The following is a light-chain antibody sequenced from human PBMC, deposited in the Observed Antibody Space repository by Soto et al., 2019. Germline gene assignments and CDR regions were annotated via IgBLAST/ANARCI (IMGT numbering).Light chain of an antibody. J-gene: IGKJ5*01. Sequence: DIPMTQSPSSLSASVGDRVTITCRASQSISNYLNWYQHKPGKAPTLLIYAASNSHSGVPSRFSGSGSGTDFTLTISSLQPEDFAIYYCQQSSHTPPITFGQGTRLEIK. CDR2: AAS. CDR3: QQSSHTPPIT. CDR1: QSISNY. V-gene: IGKV1-39*01.